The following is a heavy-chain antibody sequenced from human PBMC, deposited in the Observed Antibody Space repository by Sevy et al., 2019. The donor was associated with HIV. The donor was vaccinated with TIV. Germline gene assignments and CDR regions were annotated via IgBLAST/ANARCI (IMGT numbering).Heavy chain of an antibody. CDR1: GFTFSDYY. Sequence: GGSLRLSCAASGFTFSDYYMSWIRQAPGKGLEWVSYISSSGSNIYYAHSVKGRFTVSRDNAKNSMYLQMNSLRAEDTALYYCARDLHRGLSGSTSGYWGQGTLVTVSS. D-gene: IGHD3-3*01. CDR2: ISSSGSNI. CDR3: ARDLHRGLSGSTSGY. V-gene: IGHV3-11*01. J-gene: IGHJ4*02.